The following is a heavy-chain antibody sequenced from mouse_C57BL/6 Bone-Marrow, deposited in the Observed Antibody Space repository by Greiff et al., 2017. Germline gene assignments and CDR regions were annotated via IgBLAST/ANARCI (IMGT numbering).Heavy chain of an antibody. CDR2: IDTSDSYT. D-gene: IGHD2-3*01. Sequence: QVQLQQPGAELVKPGASVKLSCKASGYTFTSYWMQWVKQRPGQGLEWIGEIDTSDSYTNYNQKFKGKATLTVDTSSSTAYMQLSSRTSEDSAVYYCARGDFDGYHWYFDVWGTGTSVTVSS. V-gene: IGHV1-50*01. J-gene: IGHJ1*03. CDR1: GYTFTSYW. CDR3: ARGDFDGYHWYFDV.